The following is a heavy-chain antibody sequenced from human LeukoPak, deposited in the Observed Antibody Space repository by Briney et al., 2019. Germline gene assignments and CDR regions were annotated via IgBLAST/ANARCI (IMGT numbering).Heavy chain of an antibody. CDR2: IFSGGGT. D-gene: IGHD3-22*01. V-gene: IGHV3-66*01. CDR1: GFTVSSSY. J-gene: IGHJ3*02. CDR3: ARGGVVYPDSLDI. Sequence: QSGGSLRLSCAASGFTVSSSYMNWVRQAPGKGLEWVSLIFSGGGTYYADSVKGRFTISRDNSKNTLFLQMNSLRAEDTAVYYCARGGVVYPDSLDIWGRGTMVTVSS.